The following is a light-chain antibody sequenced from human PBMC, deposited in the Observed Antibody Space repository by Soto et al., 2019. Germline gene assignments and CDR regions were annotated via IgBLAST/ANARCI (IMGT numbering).Light chain of an antibody. CDR2: WAS. Sequence: DIVMTQSPDSLAVSLAERATINCKSSQSVLYSSNNKNYLAWYQQRPGQPPKLLIYWASTRESGVPDRFSGSGSGTDFTLTINSLQAEDVAVYYCQQYYTTPYTFGQGTKLELK. V-gene: IGKV4-1*01. CDR1: QSVLYSSNNKNY. J-gene: IGKJ2*01. CDR3: QQYYTTPYT.